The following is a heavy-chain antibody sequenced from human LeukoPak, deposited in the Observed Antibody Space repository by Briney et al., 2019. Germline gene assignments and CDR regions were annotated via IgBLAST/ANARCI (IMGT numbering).Heavy chain of an antibody. Sequence: ASVKVSCKVSGYILSALSMHWVRQTPGKGLEWMGGFHPEDGETIYAQKFQGRVTMTEDTSTGTAYMELSSLRSEDSAVYYCATGIVVAGTGYYFDYWGQGTMVTVSS. J-gene: IGHJ4*02. CDR1: GYILSALS. V-gene: IGHV1-24*01. CDR3: ATGIVVAGTGYYFDY. CDR2: FHPEDGET. D-gene: IGHD6-19*01.